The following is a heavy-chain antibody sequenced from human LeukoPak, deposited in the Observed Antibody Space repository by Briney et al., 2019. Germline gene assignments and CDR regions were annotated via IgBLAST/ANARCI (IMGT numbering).Heavy chain of an antibody. J-gene: IGHJ5*02. CDR2: IIPILGIA. Sequence: ASVKVSCKASGDTFSSYTISWVRQAPGQGLEWMGRIIPILGIANYAQKFQGRVTITADKSTSTAYMELSSLRSEDTAVYYCARDTTYYDFWRRAWFDPWGQGTLVTVSS. CDR1: GDTFSSYT. V-gene: IGHV1-69*04. CDR3: ARDTTYYDFWRRAWFDP. D-gene: IGHD3-3*01.